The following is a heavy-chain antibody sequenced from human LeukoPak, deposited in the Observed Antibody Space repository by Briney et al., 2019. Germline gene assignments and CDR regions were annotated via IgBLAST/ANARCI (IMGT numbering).Heavy chain of an antibody. D-gene: IGHD1-26*01. J-gene: IGHJ4*02. Sequence: GGSLRLSCAASGFTFSSYAMSWVRQAPGKGLEWVSAISGSGGSTYYADSVKGRFTISRDNSKNTLYLQMNSLRAEDTAVYYCARGPTIRIVGATDYWGQGTLVTVSS. V-gene: IGHV3-23*01. CDR3: ARGPTIRIVGATDY. CDR1: GFTFSSYA. CDR2: ISGSGGST.